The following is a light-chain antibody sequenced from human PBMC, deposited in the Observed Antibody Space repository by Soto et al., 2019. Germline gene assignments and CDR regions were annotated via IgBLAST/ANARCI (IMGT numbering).Light chain of an antibody. CDR1: SSNIGAHYD. J-gene: IGLJ3*02. Sequence: QSVLTQPPSVSGAPGQRVTISCTGRSSNIGAHYDVHWYQQLPGTAPKLLIYGITNRPSGVPDRFSGSKSGTSASLAITGLQAEDEADYYCQSYDSSLSGSVVFGGGTKLTVL. V-gene: IGLV1-40*01. CDR2: GIT. CDR3: QSYDSSLSGSVV.